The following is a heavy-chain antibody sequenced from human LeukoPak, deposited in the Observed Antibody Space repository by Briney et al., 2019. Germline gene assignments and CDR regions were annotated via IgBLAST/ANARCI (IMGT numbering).Heavy chain of an antibody. J-gene: IGHJ5*02. D-gene: IGHD5-18*01. CDR1: GYTFTVYY. V-gene: IGHV1-2*02. Sequence: ASVTVSCKASGYTFTVYYMHWVRQAPGQGLEWMGWINPNSGGTNYAQKFQGRVTMTRDTSISTAYMELSRLRSDDTAVYYCARPVDTAMVISWFDPWGQGTLVTVSS. CDR3: ARPVDTAMVISWFDP. CDR2: INPNSGGT.